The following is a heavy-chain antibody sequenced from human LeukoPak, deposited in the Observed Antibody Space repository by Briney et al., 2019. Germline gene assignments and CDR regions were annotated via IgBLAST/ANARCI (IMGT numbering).Heavy chain of an antibody. CDR2: IYYSEST. CDR3: AGGDPDCSSTSCYGGSQPASDY. D-gene: IGHD2-2*01. J-gene: IGHJ4*02. Sequence: PSETLSLTCTVSGGSISSSSYYWGWIRQPPGKGLEWIGSIYYSESTYYNPSLKSRVTISVDTSKNQFSLKLSSVTAADTAVYYCAGGDPDCSSTSCYGGSQPASDYWGQGTLVTVSS. V-gene: IGHV4-39*07. CDR1: GGSISSSSYY.